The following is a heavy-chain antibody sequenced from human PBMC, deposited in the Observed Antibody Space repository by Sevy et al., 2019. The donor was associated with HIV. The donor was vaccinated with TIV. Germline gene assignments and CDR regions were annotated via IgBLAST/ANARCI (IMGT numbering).Heavy chain of an antibody. Sequence: SETLSLTCTVSGGSISSYYWSWIRQPPGKGLEWIGYIYYSGSTNYNTSLKSLVTISVDTSKNQFSLKLSFVTAAGTAVYYCARGIATVTTTSHYYVYYMDVWGKGTTVTVSS. D-gene: IGHD4-17*01. CDR3: ARGIATVTTTSHYYVYYMDV. CDR2: IYYSGST. V-gene: IGHV4-59*01. J-gene: IGHJ6*03. CDR1: GGSISSYY.